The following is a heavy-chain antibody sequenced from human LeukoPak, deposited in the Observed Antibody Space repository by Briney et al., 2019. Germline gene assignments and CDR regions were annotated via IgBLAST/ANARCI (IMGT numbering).Heavy chain of an antibody. J-gene: IGHJ6*03. Sequence: PSETLSLTCTVSGGSISSDFWSWIRLPPGKGPEWIGYIDYNGNTKYNPSLESRVTISVDTSANQFSLNLFSVTAADTAVYYCARDRRLAGEYSDKSGYYEYYYMDVWGKGTTVTISS. CDR2: IDYNGNT. CDR1: GGSISSDF. CDR3: ARDRRLAGEYSDKSGYYEYYYMDV. V-gene: IGHV4-59*01. D-gene: IGHD3-22*01.